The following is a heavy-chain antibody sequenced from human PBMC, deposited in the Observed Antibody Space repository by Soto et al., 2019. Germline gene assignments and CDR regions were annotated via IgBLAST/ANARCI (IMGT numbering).Heavy chain of an antibody. CDR2: IYYSGST. D-gene: IGHD2-2*01. Sequence: SETLSLTCTVSGGSISSGDYYWSWIRQPPGKGLEWIGYIYYSGSTYYNPSLKSRVTISLDTSKNQFSLKLSSVTAADTAVYYCGRGGAIIVVLHFDYWGQGTLVTVSS. V-gene: IGHV4-30-4*01. CDR3: GRGGAIIVVLHFDY. J-gene: IGHJ4*02. CDR1: GGSISSGDYY.